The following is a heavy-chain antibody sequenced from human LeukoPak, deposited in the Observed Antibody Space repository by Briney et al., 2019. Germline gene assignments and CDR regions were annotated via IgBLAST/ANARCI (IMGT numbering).Heavy chain of an antibody. D-gene: IGHD5-18*01. Sequence: PGGSLRLSCAASGFTFSSYAMSWVRQAPGKRLEWVSAISGSGGSTYYADSVKGRFTISRDNSKNTLYLQMNSLRAEDTAVYYCAKLKVFLRAEYSSWGQGTLVTVSS. CDR2: ISGSGGST. CDR3: AKLKVFLRAEYSS. J-gene: IGHJ5*02. V-gene: IGHV3-23*01. CDR1: GFTFSSYA.